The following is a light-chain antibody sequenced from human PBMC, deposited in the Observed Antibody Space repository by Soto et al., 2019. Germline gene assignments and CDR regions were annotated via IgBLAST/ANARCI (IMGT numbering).Light chain of an antibody. CDR1: HTVTSNY. J-gene: IGKJ5*01. Sequence: EIVLTQSPGTLSSSPGERATLSCRASHTVTSNYLAWYQQKPGQAPRLLFFGASIRATGLPDRFSGSGSETDFTLTISRLEPEDFAIYYCQQYGGSLMTFGQGTRLEIK. V-gene: IGKV3-20*01. CDR3: QQYGGSLMT. CDR2: GAS.